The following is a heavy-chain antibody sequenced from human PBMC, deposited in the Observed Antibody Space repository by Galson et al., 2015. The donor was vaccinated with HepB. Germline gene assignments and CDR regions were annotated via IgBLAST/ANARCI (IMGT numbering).Heavy chain of an antibody. CDR1: GFTFSSYG. Sequence: SVRLSCAASGFTFSSYGMHWVRQAPGKGLEWVAVISYDGSSKYYADSVKGRFTISRDNSKNTLYLQMNSLRAEDTAVYYCAKDSLYYYDSSGYFGYFQHWGQGTLVTVSS. V-gene: IGHV3-30*18. CDR3: AKDSLYYYDSSGYFGYFQH. J-gene: IGHJ1*01. CDR2: ISYDGSSK. D-gene: IGHD3-22*01.